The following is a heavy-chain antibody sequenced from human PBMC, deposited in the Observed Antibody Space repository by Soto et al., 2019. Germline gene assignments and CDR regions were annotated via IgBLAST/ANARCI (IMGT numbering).Heavy chain of an antibody. V-gene: IGHV4-39*01. CDR3: ARQKAMVRGVINY. CDR1: GGSISSSSYY. J-gene: IGHJ4*02. Sequence: SETLSLTCTVSGGSISSSSYYWGWIRQPPGKGLEWIGSIYYSGSTYYNPSLKSRVTISVDTSKNQFSLKLSSVTDADTAVYYCARQKAMVRGVINYWGQGTLVTVSS. D-gene: IGHD3-10*01. CDR2: IYYSGST.